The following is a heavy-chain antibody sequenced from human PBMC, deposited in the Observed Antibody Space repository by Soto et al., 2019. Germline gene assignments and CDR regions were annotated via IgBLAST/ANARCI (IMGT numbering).Heavy chain of an antibody. CDR2: IWYDGSNK. CDR3: ARDIAAAGSYFDY. J-gene: IGHJ4*02. V-gene: IGHV3-33*01. D-gene: IGHD6-13*01. Sequence: PGVSLRLSCAASGFTFSSYGMHWVRQAPGKGLEWVAVIWYDGSNKYYADSVKGRFTISRDNSKNTLYLQMNSLRAEDTAVYYCARDIAAAGSYFDYWGQGTLVTVSS. CDR1: GFTFSSYG.